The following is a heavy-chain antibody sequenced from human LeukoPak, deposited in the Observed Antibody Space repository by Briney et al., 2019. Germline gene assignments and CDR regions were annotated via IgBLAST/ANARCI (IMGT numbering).Heavy chain of an antibody. V-gene: IGHV3-23*01. D-gene: IGHD4-23*01. Sequence: GGSLRLSCAASGFTFSTYDMNWVRQAPGKGLEWVSAINDGGYNTYYADSVRGRFTISRDNAKNTLYLQMNSLRAHDTAVYDCAKNESVVSPGNYFDHWGQGTLVTVSS. CDR1: GFTFSTYD. J-gene: IGHJ4*02. CDR3: AKNESVVSPGNYFDH. CDR2: INDGGYNT.